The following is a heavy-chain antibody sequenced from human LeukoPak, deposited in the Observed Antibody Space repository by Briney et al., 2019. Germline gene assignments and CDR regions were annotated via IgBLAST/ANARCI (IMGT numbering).Heavy chain of an antibody. D-gene: IGHD6-13*01. CDR3: ARGGPIAAADDDFDY. J-gene: IGHJ4*02. V-gene: IGHV3-21*01. CDR1: GFTFSSYS. CDR2: ISSSSSYI. Sequence: GGSLRLSCAASGFTFSSYSINWVRQAPGKGLEWVSSISSSSSYIYYADSVKGRFTISRDNAKNSLYLQMNSLRAEDTAVYYCARGGPIAAADDDFDYWGQGTLVTVSS.